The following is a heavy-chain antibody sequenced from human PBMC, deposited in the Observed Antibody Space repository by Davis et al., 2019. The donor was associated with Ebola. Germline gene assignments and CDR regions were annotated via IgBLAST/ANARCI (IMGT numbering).Heavy chain of an antibody. J-gene: IGHJ3*02. D-gene: IGHD3-22*01. CDR2: INPITGGT. CDR1: GYRFTSYY. CDR3: AREGRRYYDSSGYVFDI. Sequence: ASVKVSCKASGYRFTSYYMHWVRQAPGQGLEWMGIINPITGGTSYAQNFQVRVNITRDTSTSTVYMELSSLRSEDTAVYYCAREGRRYYDSSGYVFDIWGQGTMVKVSS. V-gene: IGHV1-46*01.